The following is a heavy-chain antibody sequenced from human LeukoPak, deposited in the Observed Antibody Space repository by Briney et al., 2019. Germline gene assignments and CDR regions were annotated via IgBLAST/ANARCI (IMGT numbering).Heavy chain of an antibody. V-gene: IGHV4-31*03. Sequence: SQTLSLTCTVSGGSISSGGYYWSWIRQHPGKGLEWIGYIYYSGSTYYNPSLKSRVTTSVDTSKNQFSLKLSSATAADTAVYYCARDDRQQLVYDYWGQGTLVTVSS. CDR1: GGSISSGGYY. CDR3: ARDDRQQLVYDY. J-gene: IGHJ4*02. CDR2: IYYSGST. D-gene: IGHD6-13*01.